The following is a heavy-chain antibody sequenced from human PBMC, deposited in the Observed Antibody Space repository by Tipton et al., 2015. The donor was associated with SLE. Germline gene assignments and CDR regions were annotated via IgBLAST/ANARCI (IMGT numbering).Heavy chain of an antibody. D-gene: IGHD2-2*01. CDR1: GFSFSGYY. CDR3: AKDHPCTGRASCHIDY. Sequence: SLRLSCAGSGFSFSGYYMSWVRQAPGKGLEWVSYISSTSSYTNYADSVKGRFTISRDNAKNSLYLQMNSLTAEDTAVYYCAKDHPCTGRASCHIDYWGQGTLVTVSS. V-gene: IGHV3-11*06. J-gene: IGHJ4*02. CDR2: ISSTSSYT.